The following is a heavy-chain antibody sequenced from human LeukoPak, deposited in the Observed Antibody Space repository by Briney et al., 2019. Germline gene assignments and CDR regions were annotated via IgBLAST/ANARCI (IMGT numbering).Heavy chain of an antibody. CDR2: FDPEDGET. Sequence: ASVKVSCKVSGYTLTELSMHWVRQAPGKGLEWMGGFDPEDGETIYAQKFQGRVTMTEDTSTDTAYMELSSLRSDDTAVYYCATCNPYCYGSRNLKELDYWGQGTLVTVSS. D-gene: IGHD3-10*01. J-gene: IGHJ4*02. V-gene: IGHV1-24*01. CDR3: ATCNPYCYGSRNLKELDY. CDR1: GYTLTELS.